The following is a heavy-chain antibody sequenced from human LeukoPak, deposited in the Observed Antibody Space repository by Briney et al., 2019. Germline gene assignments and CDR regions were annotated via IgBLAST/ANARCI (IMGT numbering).Heavy chain of an antibody. CDR2: IYYSGST. Sequence: SETLSLTCTVSGGSISSSSYYWGWIRQPPGKGLEWIVSIYYSGSTYYNPSLKSRVTISVDTSKNQFSLKLSSVTAADTAVYYCARQEQQLGPTFDFDYWGQGTLVTVSS. D-gene: IGHD6-13*01. J-gene: IGHJ4*02. CDR1: GGSISSSSYY. CDR3: ARQEQQLGPTFDFDY. V-gene: IGHV4-39*01.